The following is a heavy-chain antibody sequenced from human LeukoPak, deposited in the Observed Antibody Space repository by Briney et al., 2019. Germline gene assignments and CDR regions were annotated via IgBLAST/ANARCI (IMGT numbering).Heavy chain of an antibody. Sequence: SETLSLTCTVSGGSISSYFWSWIRQPAGKGLEWIGRIYTTGSTNYNPSLESRVTMSLDTSKNQFSLKLTSVTAADTAVYYCATTARGVGPTTYYHYYMDVWGKGTTVTVSS. CDR3: ATTARGVGPTTYYHYYMDV. V-gene: IGHV4-4*07. CDR2: IYTTGST. D-gene: IGHD1-26*01. CDR1: GGSISSYF. J-gene: IGHJ6*03.